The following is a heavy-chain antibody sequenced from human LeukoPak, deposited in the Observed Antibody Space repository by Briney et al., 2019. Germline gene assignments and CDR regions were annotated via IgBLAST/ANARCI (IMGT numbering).Heavy chain of an antibody. V-gene: IGHV5-10-1*01. Sequence: GESLKISCKGSGYSFTSYWITWVRQMPGKGLEWMGRIESSDSYTNYSPSFQGHVTISTDKSISTAYLQWSSLKASDTAMYYCARPQPDYDSSGYYHGAAFDIWGQGTMVTVSS. CDR1: GYSFTSYW. CDR3: ARPQPDYDSSGYYHGAAFDI. D-gene: IGHD3-22*01. J-gene: IGHJ3*02. CDR2: IESSDSYT.